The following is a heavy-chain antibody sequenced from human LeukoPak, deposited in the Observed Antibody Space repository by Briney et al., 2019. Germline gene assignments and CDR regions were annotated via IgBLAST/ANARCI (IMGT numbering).Heavy chain of an antibody. J-gene: IGHJ4*02. CDR1: GGSISSGGYY. Sequence: SETLSLTCTVSGGSISSGGYYWSWIRQHPGKGLEWIGYIYYSGSTYYNPSLKSRVTISVDTSKNQLSLKLSSVTAADTAVYYCARVRPSLYFDYWGQGTLVTVSS. CDR2: IYYSGST. V-gene: IGHV4-31*03. CDR3: ARVRPSLYFDY.